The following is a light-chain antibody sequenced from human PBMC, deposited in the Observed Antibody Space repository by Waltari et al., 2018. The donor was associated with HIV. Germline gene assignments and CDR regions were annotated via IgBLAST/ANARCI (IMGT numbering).Light chain of an antibody. J-gene: IGLJ3*02. CDR2: EVS. V-gene: IGLV2-8*01. CDR3: SSYAGSNNWV. Sequence: QSALTQPPSASGSPRQSVTISCTGTSSDVGGYNYVSWYQQHPGKAPKLMIYEVSERPSGVPDRCSGSKSGNTASLTVSGLQAEDEADYYCSSYAGSNNWVFGGGTKLTVL. CDR1: SSDVGGYNY.